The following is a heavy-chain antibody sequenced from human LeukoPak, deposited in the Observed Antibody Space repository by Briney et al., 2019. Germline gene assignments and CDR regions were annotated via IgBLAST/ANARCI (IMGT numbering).Heavy chain of an antibody. V-gene: IGHV4-34*01. CDR3: ARGRAALDY. D-gene: IGHD6-6*01. Sequence: SETLSLTCAVYGGSFSGYYWSWIRQPPGKGLEWIGEINHSGSTNYNPSLKSRVTTSVDTSKNQFSLKLSSVTAADTAVYYCARGRAALDYWGQGTLVTVSS. CDR1: GGSFSGYY. J-gene: IGHJ4*02. CDR2: INHSGST.